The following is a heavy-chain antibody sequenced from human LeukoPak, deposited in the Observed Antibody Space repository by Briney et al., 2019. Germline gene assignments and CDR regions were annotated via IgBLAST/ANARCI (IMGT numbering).Heavy chain of an antibody. CDR1: GFTFSDYW. D-gene: IGHD2-2*01. CDR2: INADGSIT. CDR3: ARDQGKYQLLFPH. Sequence: EGSLRLSCAASGFTFSDYWMHWVRQVPGKGLVWVARINADGSITNHADSVKGRFTISRGNAENTLYLQMNSLRAEDTAVYYCARDQGKYQLLFPHWGQGTLVTVSS. J-gene: IGHJ4*02. V-gene: IGHV3-74*01.